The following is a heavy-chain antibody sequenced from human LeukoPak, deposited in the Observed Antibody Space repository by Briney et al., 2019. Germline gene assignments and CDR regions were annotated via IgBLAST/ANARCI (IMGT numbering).Heavy chain of an antibody. CDR3: ARLDRAMTYFDY. CDR2: IYSSGST. V-gene: IGHV4-59*08. Sequence: SETLSLTCTVSSGSISSYYWSWIRQPPGKGLEWIGYIYSSGSTTYNPSPKSRVTIAVDTSKNQFSLKLNSVTAADTAVYYCARLDRAMTYFDYWGQGTLVTVSS. D-gene: IGHD5-18*01. J-gene: IGHJ4*02. CDR1: SGSISSYY.